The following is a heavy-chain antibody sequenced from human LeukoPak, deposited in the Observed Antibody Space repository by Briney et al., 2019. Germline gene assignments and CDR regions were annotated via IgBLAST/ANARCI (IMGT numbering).Heavy chain of an antibody. J-gene: IGHJ4*02. Sequence: PGRSLRLSCAASGFTFSSYAMHWVRQAPGKGLEWVAVISYDGSNKYYADSVKGRFTISRDNSKNTLYLQMNSLRAEDTAVYYCASTYGSGSYFLFDYWGQGTLVTVSS. CDR2: ISYDGSNK. CDR3: ASTYGSGSYFLFDY. D-gene: IGHD3-10*01. CDR1: GFTFSSYA. V-gene: IGHV3-30-3*01.